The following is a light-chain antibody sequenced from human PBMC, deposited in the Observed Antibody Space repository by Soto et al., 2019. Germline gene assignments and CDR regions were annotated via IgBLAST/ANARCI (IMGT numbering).Light chain of an antibody. Sequence: DIQMTQSPSSLSASVGDRVSITCRASQHIYRYLNWYQQKPDKAPKLLISGASSLLSGVPSRFSCSGSGTDFTLTISSLQPEDFATYYCQQTQSFPQTFGPGTKVDIK. J-gene: IGKJ3*01. V-gene: IGKV1-39*01. CDR1: QHIYRY. CDR2: GAS. CDR3: QQTQSFPQT.